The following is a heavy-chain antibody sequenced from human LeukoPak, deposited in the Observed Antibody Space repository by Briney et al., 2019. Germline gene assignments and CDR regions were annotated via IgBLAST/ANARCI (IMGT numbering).Heavy chain of an antibody. Sequence: GRSLRLSCAASGFIFRSYAMNWVRQAPGKGLEWVAGTSFDGGKNFYVDSVKGRFTISRDNSNNTVYLQMNSLRPEDTAVYYYARALTMFRGVPNLDSWGQGTLITVSS. CDR1: GFIFRSYA. CDR2: TSFDGGKN. J-gene: IGHJ4*02. V-gene: IGHV3-30*04. CDR3: ARALTMFRGVPNLDS. D-gene: IGHD3-10*01.